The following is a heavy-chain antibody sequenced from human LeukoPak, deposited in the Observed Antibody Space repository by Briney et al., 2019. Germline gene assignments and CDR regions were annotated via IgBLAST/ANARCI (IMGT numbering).Heavy chain of an antibody. V-gene: IGHV1-18*01. CDR2: ISAYNGNT. CDR1: GYTFTGYG. Sequence: ASVKVSCKASGYTFTGYGISWVRQAPGQGLEWMGWISAYNGNTNYAQKLQGRVTMTTDTSTSTAYMELRSLRSDDTAVYYCAREARYQLLYSTFDYWGQGTLVTVSS. J-gene: IGHJ4*02. D-gene: IGHD2-2*02. CDR3: AREARYQLLYSTFDY.